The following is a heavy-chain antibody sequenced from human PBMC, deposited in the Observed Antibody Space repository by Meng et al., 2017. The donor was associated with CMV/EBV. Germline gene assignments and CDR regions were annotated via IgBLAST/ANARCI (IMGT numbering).Heavy chain of an antibody. CDR2: ISGSGGST. CDR3: AKERKAYYDILTADYGMDV. CDR1: GFTSSSYA. Sequence: GGSLRLSCAASGFTSSSYAMSWVRQAPGKGLEWVSAISGSGGSTYYADSVKGRFTISRDNSKNTLYLQMNSLRAEDTAVYYCAKERKAYYDILTADYGMDVWGQGTTVTVSS. J-gene: IGHJ6*02. D-gene: IGHD3-9*01. V-gene: IGHV3-23*01.